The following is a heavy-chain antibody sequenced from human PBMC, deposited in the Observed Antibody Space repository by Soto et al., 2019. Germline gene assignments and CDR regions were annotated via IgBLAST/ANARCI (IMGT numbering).Heavy chain of an antibody. D-gene: IGHD4-17*01. V-gene: IGHV1-18*01. CDR2: ISAYNGNT. J-gene: IGHJ4*02. CDR1: GYTFTSYG. Sequence: ASVKVSCKASGYTFTSYGISCVRQAPGQGLEWMGWISAYNGNTNYAQKLQGRVTMTTDTSTSTAYMELRSLRPDDTAVYYCARDAHDYGDNDYWGQGTLVTVSS. CDR3: ARDAHDYGDNDY.